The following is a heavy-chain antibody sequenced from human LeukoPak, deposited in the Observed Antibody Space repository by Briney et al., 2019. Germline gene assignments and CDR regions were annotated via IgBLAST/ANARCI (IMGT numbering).Heavy chain of an antibody. Sequence: GGSLRLSCAASGFTFSSYGMHWVRQAPGKGLEWVAVIPYDGSNKYYADSVKGRFTISRDNSKNTLYLQMNSLRAEDTAVYYCAKDLSSGSYYNYWGQGTLVTVSS. CDR1: GFTFSSYG. D-gene: IGHD1-26*01. V-gene: IGHV3-30*18. CDR3: AKDLSSGSYYNY. CDR2: IPYDGSNK. J-gene: IGHJ4*02.